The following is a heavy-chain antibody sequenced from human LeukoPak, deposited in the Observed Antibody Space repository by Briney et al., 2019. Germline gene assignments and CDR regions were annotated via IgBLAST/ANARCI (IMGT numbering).Heavy chain of an antibody. D-gene: IGHD3-22*01. CDR1: GFLVSSKY. Sequence: GGSLRLSCAASGFLVSSKYMSWVRQAPGKGLEWVSVIYSGGSTYYADSVKGRFTISRDNAKNTLYLQMNSLRAEDTAVYYCTRVDGIGSGYWFDYWGQGTLVTVFS. J-gene: IGHJ4*02. V-gene: IGHV3-66*01. CDR2: IYSGGST. CDR3: TRVDGIGSGYWFDY.